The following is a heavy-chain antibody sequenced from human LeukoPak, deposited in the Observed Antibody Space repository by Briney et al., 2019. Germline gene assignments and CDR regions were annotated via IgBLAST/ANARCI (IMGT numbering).Heavy chain of an antibody. J-gene: IGHJ4*02. CDR2: IIPIFGTA. CDR1: GGTFSSYA. D-gene: IGHD3-22*01. V-gene: IGHV1-69*13. Sequence: SVKVSCKASGGTFSSYAISWVRQAPGQGLELMGGIIPIFGTANYAQKFQGRVTITADESTSTAYMELSSLRSEDTAVYYCARSSENYYDSSGYSFDYWGQGTLVTVSS. CDR3: ARSSENYYDSSGYSFDY.